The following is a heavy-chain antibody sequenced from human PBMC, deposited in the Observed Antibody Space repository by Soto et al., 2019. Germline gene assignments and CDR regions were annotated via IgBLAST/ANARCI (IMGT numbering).Heavy chain of an antibody. V-gene: IGHV3-30-3*01. Sequence: GGSLRLSCAASGFTFSSYAIHWVRQAPGKGLEWVAVISYDGSNKYYADSVKGRFTISRDNSKNTLWLQMNSLRSEDTAVYYCARGGEPSTVLVRPWYHYVMDVWGQGTMVTVYS. CDR3: ARGGEPSTVLVRPWYHYVMDV. J-gene: IGHJ6*02. CDR1: GFTFSSYA. CDR2: ISYDGSNK. D-gene: IGHD3-16*01.